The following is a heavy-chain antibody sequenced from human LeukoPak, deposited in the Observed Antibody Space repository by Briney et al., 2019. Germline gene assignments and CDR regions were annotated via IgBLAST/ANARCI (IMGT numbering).Heavy chain of an antibody. V-gene: IGHV1-69*13. J-gene: IGHJ4*02. CDR1: GGTFSSYS. Sequence: SVKVSCKASGGTFSSYSISWVRQAPGQGLEWMGGIISIFGTANYAQKFQGRVTITADESTSKAYMELSSLRSEDTAVYYCARLRADHFDYWGQGTLVTVSS. CDR2: IISIFGTA. D-gene: IGHD5-12*01. CDR3: ARLRADHFDY.